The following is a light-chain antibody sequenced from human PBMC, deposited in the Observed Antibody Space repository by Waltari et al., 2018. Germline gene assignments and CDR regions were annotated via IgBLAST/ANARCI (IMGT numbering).Light chain of an antibody. Sequence: EIVLTQSPGTASLSPGERVTLSCRARQSVGSSSVAWYQQKPGQAPRLVIYRASRRATGIPDRFSGSGSGTDFSLTISRLEPEDFAVYYCQQHGTLPATFGQGTKVEIK. CDR3: QQHGTLPAT. CDR2: RAS. CDR1: QSVGSSS. V-gene: IGKV3-20*01. J-gene: IGKJ1*01.